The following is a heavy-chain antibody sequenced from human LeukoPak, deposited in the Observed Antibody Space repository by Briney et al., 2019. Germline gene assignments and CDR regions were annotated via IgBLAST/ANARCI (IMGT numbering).Heavy chain of an antibody. CDR3: ARLRPVAGYDAFDI. CDR1: GGSVSSYY. CDR2: IYYSGST. V-gene: IGHV4-59*08. J-gene: IGHJ3*02. D-gene: IGHD6-19*01. Sequence: SETLSLTCSVSGGSVSSYYWSWIRQPPGKGLEWIGYIYYSGSTNYNPSLKSRVTMSVDTSKNQFSLKLTSVTAADTAVYYCARLRPVAGYDAFDIWGHGTMVTVSS.